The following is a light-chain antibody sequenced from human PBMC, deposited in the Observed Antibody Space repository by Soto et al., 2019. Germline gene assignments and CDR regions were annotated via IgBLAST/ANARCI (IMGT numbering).Light chain of an antibody. J-gene: IGLJ3*02. V-gene: IGLV2-11*01. CDR1: SSDVGGYNY. Sequence: QSALTQPRSVSGSPGQSVTISCTGTSSDVGGYNYVSWYQQHPGKAPKLMIYDVSKGPSGVPDRFSGSKSGNTASLTISGLQAEDEADYYCCSYAGSSFWVFGGGTKLTVL. CDR2: DVS. CDR3: CSYAGSSFWV.